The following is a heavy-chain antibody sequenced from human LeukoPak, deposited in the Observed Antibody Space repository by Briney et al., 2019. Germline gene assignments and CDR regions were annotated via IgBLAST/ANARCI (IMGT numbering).Heavy chain of an antibody. CDR1: GGSITTGTYY. D-gene: IGHD2-15*01. Sequence: PSETLSLTCTVSGGSITTGTYYLTWIRQSAGKGLEWIGLIYPSGGTNYNPPLKSRLTISIDASKNQFSLKLSSVTAADTAVYYCATGGAPDCSVGTCYSLDSWGQGTLVTVSS. J-gene: IGHJ4*02. CDR3: ATGGAPDCSVGTCYSLDS. CDR2: IYPSGGT. V-gene: IGHV4-61*02.